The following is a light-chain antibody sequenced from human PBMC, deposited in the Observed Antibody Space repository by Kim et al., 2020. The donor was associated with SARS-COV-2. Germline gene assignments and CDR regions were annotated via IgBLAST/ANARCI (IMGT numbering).Light chain of an antibody. CDR1: SIGTKN. CDR2: GDS. V-gene: IGLV3-9*01. Sequence: VGLGQAARITWGGNSIGTKNVHWFQQKPGQAPVLVICGDSNRPSGIPERFSGANSGNTATLTISRAQPGDEADYYCQVWDSSTGVFGGGTQLTVL. J-gene: IGLJ3*02. CDR3: QVWDSSTGV.